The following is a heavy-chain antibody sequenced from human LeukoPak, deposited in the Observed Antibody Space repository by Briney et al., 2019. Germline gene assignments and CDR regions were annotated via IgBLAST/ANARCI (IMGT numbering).Heavy chain of an antibody. CDR3: AREGEYDFDSSGYSYYYYGMDV. Sequence: SETPSLTCTVSGGSFTRNTYYWAWIRQPPGKGLEWIGTIFYGGRSYDNPSLKSRLTKSVDPSKSQSSLKLHSVTAADTAVYYCAREGEYDFDSSGYSYYYYGMDVWGQGTTVTVSS. D-gene: IGHD3-22*01. J-gene: IGHJ6*02. CDR1: GGSFTRNTYY. V-gene: IGHV4-39*02. CDR2: IFYGGRS.